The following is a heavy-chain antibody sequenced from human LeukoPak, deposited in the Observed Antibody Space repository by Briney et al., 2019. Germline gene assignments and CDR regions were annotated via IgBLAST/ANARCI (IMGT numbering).Heavy chain of an antibody. J-gene: IGHJ5*02. CDR2: IYHSGST. CDR3: ARRVGYRSGGSCYSSGLNWFDP. D-gene: IGHD2-15*01. CDR1: GYSISSGYY. V-gene: IGHV4-38-2*01. Sequence: SETLSLXCAVSGYSISSGYYWGWIRQPPGKGLAWIGSIYHSGSTYYNPSLKSRVTISVDTSKKQFSLKLSSVTAADTAVYYCARRVGYRSGGSCYSSGLNWFDPWGQGTLVTVSS.